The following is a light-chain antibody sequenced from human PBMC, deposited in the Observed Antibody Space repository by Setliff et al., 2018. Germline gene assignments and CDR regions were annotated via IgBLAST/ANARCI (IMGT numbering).Light chain of an antibody. J-gene: IGLJ1*01. CDR3: CSYAGRYTFLYV. Sequence: QSALTQPRSVSGSPGQSVTISCTGTSSDVGGYNYVSWYQQHPGKAPKFMIYDVSKRPSGVPDRFSGSKSGNTASLTISGLQAEDEADYYCCSYAGRYTFLYVFGTGAKVTVL. V-gene: IGLV2-11*01. CDR2: DVS. CDR1: SSDVGGYNY.